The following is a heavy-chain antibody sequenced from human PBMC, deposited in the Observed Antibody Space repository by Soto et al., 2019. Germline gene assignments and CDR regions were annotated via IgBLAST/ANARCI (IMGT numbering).Heavy chain of an antibody. CDR2: ISYSGST. CDR3: ATLYESRGYYHKGWFGP. CDR1: GGSISSYY. Sequence: SETLSLTCTVSGGSISSYYWSWIRQPPGKGLEWIGYISYSGSTNYNPSLKSRVTISADTSNNQFSLKLSSVTAAGTAVYYCATLYESRGYYHKGWFGPWGQGILVTVSS. D-gene: IGHD3-22*01. J-gene: IGHJ5*02. V-gene: IGHV4-59*01.